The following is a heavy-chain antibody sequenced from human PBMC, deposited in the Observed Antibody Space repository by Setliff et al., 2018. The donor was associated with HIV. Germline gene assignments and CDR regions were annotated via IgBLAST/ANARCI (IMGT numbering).Heavy chain of an antibody. CDR2: IYTSGST. CDR3: TRDKPYDSSGYRTLYY. J-gene: IGHJ4*02. CDR1: GGSISSGSYY. Sequence: SETLSLTCSVSGGSISSGSYYWNWIRQPAGKGLEWIGRIYTSGSTNYNPSLQSRITISVDTSKNQFSLKLSSVTAADTAVYYCTRDKPYDSSGYRTLYYWGQGTLVTVSS. V-gene: IGHV4-61*02. D-gene: IGHD3-22*01.